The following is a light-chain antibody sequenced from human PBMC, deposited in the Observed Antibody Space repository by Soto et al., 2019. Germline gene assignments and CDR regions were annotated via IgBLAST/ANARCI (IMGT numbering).Light chain of an antibody. V-gene: IGKV3-20*01. Sequence: EIVLTPSPGTLSLSPGERATLSCRASQSVSSSYLAWYQQKPGQAPRLLIYGASTRATGIPDRFSGSGSGTDFTFTISRLEPEDFSVYSCQQYGSSLFTFGTGTKLDIK. CDR2: GAS. CDR3: QQYGSSLFT. J-gene: IGKJ3*01. CDR1: QSVSSSY.